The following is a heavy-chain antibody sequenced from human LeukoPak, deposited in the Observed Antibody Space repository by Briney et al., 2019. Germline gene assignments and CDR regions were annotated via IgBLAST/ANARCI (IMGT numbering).Heavy chain of an antibody. CDR1: GYTFTSYA. CDR2: INAGNGNT. J-gene: IGHJ3*02. CDR3: ARSEAVRGVIIFKGDAFDI. V-gene: IGHV1-3*03. D-gene: IGHD3-10*01. Sequence: ASVKVSFKASGYTFTSYAMHWVRQAPGQRLELMGLINAGNGNTKYSQEFQGRVTITRDTSASTAYMELSSLSSEDMAAYYCARSEAVRGVIIFKGDAFDIWGQGTMVTVSS.